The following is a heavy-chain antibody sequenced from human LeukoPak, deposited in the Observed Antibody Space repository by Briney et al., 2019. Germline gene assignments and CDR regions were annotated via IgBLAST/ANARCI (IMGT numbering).Heavy chain of an antibody. J-gene: IGHJ4*02. CDR3: ARAPTVLVGYCSSSSCQADY. CDR1: GFTVSSYY. CDR2: IDPSSTYI. Sequence: GGPLRLSCAASGFTVSSYYMNWVRQAPGKGLEWVSAIDPSSTYIYYADSVKGRFTISKDNAENSLYLQMNSLRVEDTAVYYCARAPTVLVGYCSSSSCQADYWGQGTLVTVSS. D-gene: IGHD2-2*01. V-gene: IGHV3-21*01.